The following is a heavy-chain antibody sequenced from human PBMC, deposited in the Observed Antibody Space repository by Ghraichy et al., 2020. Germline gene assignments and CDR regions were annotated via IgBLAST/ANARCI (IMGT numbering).Heavy chain of an antibody. CDR3: AKEWWAGHDSGDQFEF. CDR2: ISGSASAI. Sequence: GGSLRLSCVASGLMFSTNAMSWVRQAPGKGLEWVSSISGSASAIYYADSVKGRFSISRENSQNTVNLQMNSLRAEDTAVYYCAKEWWAGHDSGDQFEFWGQGTTVTVSS. CDR1: GLMFSTNA. J-gene: IGHJ4*02. D-gene: IGHD2-15*01. V-gene: IGHV3-23*01.